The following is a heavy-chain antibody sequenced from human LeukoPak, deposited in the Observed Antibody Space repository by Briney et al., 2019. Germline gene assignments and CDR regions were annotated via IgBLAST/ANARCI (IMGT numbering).Heavy chain of an antibody. CDR1: GGSISNYY. V-gene: IGHV4-4*07. D-gene: IGHD6-13*01. J-gene: IGHJ4*02. Sequence: PSETLSLTCTVSGGSISNYYWSWIRQPAGKGLEWIGRIYTSGGINYNPSLKSRVTMSVDTSKNQLSLKLSSVTAADTAVYYCASVPSSSWYAFDYWGQGTLVTVSS. CDR2: IYTSGGI. CDR3: ASVPSSSWYAFDY.